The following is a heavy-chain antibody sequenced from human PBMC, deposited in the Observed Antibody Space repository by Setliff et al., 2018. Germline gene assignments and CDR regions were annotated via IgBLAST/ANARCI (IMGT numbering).Heavy chain of an antibody. D-gene: IGHD6-6*01. CDR3: AKDPKYRGVWPHPAYFDY. CDR2: IKQDGSEK. V-gene: IGHV3-7*01. Sequence: GSLSLSCAASGFTFSSYWMSWVRQAPGKGLEWVANIKQDGSEKYYEDSVKGRFTISRDNSKNTVYLQVNSLRGEDTAVYHCAKDPKYRGVWPHPAYFDYWGQGALVTVSS. CDR1: GFTFSSYW. J-gene: IGHJ4*02.